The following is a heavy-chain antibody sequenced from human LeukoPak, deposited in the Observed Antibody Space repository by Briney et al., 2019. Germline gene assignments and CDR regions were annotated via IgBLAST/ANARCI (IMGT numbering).Heavy chain of an antibody. V-gene: IGHV3-30*03. D-gene: IGHD3-3*01. Sequence: GGSLRLSCAASGFTFSSYGMHWVRQAPGKGLEWVAVISYDGSNKYYADSVKGRFTISRDNSKNTLYLQMNSLRAEDTAVYYCAREEGFYDFWSGYDYWGQGTLVTVSS. CDR1: GFTFSSYG. CDR3: AREEGFYDFWSGYDY. J-gene: IGHJ4*02. CDR2: ISYDGSNK.